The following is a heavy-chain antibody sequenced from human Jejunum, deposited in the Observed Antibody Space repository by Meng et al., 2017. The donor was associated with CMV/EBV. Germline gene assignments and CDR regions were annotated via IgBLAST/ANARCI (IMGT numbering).Heavy chain of an antibody. CDR3: ARDRTGSYYGTDV. D-gene: IGHD2-15*01. Sequence: FSVNTNYISWVRQAPGKGLEWVAIIYSDHSGGTPYYADSVGGRFTISRDDSQNRVDLQMNGLRREDTAVYYCARDRTGSYYGTDVWGRGTTVTVSS. CDR2: IYSDHSGGTP. V-gene: IGHV3-66*01. CDR1: FSVNTNY. J-gene: IGHJ6*02.